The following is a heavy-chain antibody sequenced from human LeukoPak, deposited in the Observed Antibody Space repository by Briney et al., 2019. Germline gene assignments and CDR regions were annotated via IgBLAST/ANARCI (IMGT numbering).Heavy chain of an antibody. J-gene: IGHJ5*02. Sequence: GGSLRLSCTASGFTFGDYAMSWFRQAPGKGLEWVGFIRSKAYGGTTEYAASVKGRFTISRDDSKSIAYLQMNSLKTEDTAVYYCTRAGGAAASWFDPWGQGTLVTVSS. D-gene: IGHD6-13*01. CDR3: TRAGGAAASWFDP. V-gene: IGHV3-49*03. CDR2: IRSKAYGGTT. CDR1: GFTFGDYA.